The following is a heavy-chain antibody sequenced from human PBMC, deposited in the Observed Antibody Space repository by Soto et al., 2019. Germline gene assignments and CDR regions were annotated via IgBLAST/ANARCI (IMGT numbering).Heavy chain of an antibody. CDR1: GGSISSYY. V-gene: IGHV4-59*08. CDR3: ATLERIAAAGAGYYYYGMDV. CDR2: IYYSGST. Sequence: SETLSLTCTVSGGSISSYYWSWIRQPPGKGLEWIGYIYYSGSTNYNPSLKSRVTISVDTSKNQFSLKLSSVTAADTAVYYCATLERIAAAGAGYYYYGMDVWGQGTTVT. D-gene: IGHD6-13*01. J-gene: IGHJ6*02.